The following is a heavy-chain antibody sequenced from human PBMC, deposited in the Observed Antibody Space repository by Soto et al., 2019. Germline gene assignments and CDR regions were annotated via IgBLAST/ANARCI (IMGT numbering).Heavy chain of an antibody. D-gene: IGHD3-3*01. CDR3: TTDPYYDFWSGYYYYYMDV. CDR2: IKSKTDGGTT. J-gene: IGHJ6*03. V-gene: IGHV3-15*01. CDR1: GFTFSNAW. Sequence: EVQLVESGGGLVKPGGSLRLSCAASGFTFSNAWMSWVRQAPGKGLEWVGRIKSKTDGGTTDYAAPVKGRFTISRDDSKNRQYLQMNSLKTEDTAVYYCTTDPYYDFWSGYYYYYMDVWGKGTTVTVSS.